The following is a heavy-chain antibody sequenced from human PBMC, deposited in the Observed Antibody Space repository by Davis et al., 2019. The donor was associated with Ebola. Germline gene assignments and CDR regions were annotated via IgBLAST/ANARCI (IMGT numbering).Heavy chain of an antibody. V-gene: IGHV1-18*01. Sequence: ASVKVSCKASGYTFTSYGISWVRQAPGQGLEWMGWISGYNGNTNYAQRFQGRVTMTTDTSTSTAYMELRSLTSDDTAVYYCATRGSSREFDYWGQGTLVSVS. D-gene: IGHD6-13*01. J-gene: IGHJ4*02. CDR1: GYTFTSYG. CDR2: ISGYNGNT. CDR3: ATRGSSREFDY.